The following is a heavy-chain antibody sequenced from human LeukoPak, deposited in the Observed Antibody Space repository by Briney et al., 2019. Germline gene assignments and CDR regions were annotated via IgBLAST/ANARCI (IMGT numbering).Heavy chain of an antibody. CDR2: IKSKTDGGTT. D-gene: IGHD2-21*02. J-gene: IGHJ4*02. Sequence: PGGSLRLSCAASGFTFSNAWMSWVRQAPGKGLEWVGRIKSKTDGGTTDYAAPVKGRFTISRDESKNTLYLQMNSLKTEDTAVYYCTTDPAYCGGDCYPNDYWGQGTLVTVSS. CDR1: GFTFSNAW. V-gene: IGHV3-15*01. CDR3: TTDPAYCGGDCYPNDY.